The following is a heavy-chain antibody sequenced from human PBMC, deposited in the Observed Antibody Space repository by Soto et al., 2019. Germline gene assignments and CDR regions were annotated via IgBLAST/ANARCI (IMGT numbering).Heavy chain of an antibody. CDR1: GYTFTSYA. V-gene: IGHV1-3*01. J-gene: IGHJ5*02. D-gene: IGHD1-1*01. Sequence: ASVKVSCKASGYTFTSYAMHWVRQAPGQRLEWMGWINAGNGNTKYSQKFQGRVTITRDTSASTAYMELSSLRSEDTAVYYCARDQAGTTDNWFDPWGQGSLVTVSS. CDR3: ARDQAGTTDNWFDP. CDR2: INAGNGNT.